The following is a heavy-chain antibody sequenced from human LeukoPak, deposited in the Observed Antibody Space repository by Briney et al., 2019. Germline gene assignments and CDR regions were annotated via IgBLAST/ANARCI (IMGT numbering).Heavy chain of an antibody. J-gene: IGHJ3*02. V-gene: IGHV3-53*01. D-gene: IGHD3/OR15-3a*01. CDR3: ARARSGLWAFDI. Sequence: PGGSLRLSCAASGFIVSNNYMSWVRQAPGKGLEWISIIYSGGTTYYADSVQGRFTISRDNSKNTLYFQMNSLRAEDTAVYYCARARSGLWAFDIWGQGTMVTVSS. CDR2: IYSGGTT. CDR1: GFIVSNNY.